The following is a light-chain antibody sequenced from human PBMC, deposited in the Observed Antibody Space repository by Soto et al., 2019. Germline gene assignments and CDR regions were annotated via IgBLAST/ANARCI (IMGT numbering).Light chain of an antibody. J-gene: IGLJ1*01. CDR1: SSDVGGYNY. Sequence: QPVLTQPASVSGSPGQSITISCTGTSSDVGGYNYVSWYQQHPGKAPKFMIYDVNNRPSGVSNRFSGSKSGNTASLTISGLQAEDEADYYCSSYTSSSAFFVFGTGTKVTVL. CDR2: DVN. V-gene: IGLV2-14*03. CDR3: SSYTSSSAFFV.